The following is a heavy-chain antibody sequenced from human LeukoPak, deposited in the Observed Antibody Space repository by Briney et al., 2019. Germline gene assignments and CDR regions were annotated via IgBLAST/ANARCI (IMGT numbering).Heavy chain of an antibody. CDR1: GYSISNGYY. D-gene: IGHD3-22*01. Sequence: SETLSLTCTVSGYSISNGYYWGWIRQPPGKGLEWIGSIYYSGSTYYNPSLKSRVTISVDTSKNQFSLKLSSVTAADTAVYYCARHGSYYNDSSGYINYWGQGTLVTVSS. CDR3: ARHGSYYNDSSGYINY. J-gene: IGHJ4*02. V-gene: IGHV4-38-2*02. CDR2: IYYSGST.